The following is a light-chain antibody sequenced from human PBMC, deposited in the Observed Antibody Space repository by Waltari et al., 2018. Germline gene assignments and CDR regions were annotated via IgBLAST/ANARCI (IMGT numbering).Light chain of an antibody. J-gene: IGLJ2*01. V-gene: IGLV1-40*01. CDR2: ANT. CDR1: SSNIGAGYD. CDR3: QSYDSSLSGSVV. Sequence: QSVLTQPPSVSGAPGQRVTISCTGSSSNIGAGYDVHWYQQLPGTAPKLLIYANTNRPSGRPDRFSGAKSGTSASLAITGLQAEDEADYYCQSYDSSLSGSVVFGGGTKLTVL.